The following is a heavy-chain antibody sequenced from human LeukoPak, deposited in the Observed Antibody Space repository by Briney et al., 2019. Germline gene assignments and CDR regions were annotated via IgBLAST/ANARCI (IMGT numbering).Heavy chain of an antibody. CDR2: INPNSGGT. V-gene: IGHV1-2*02. J-gene: IGHJ5*02. CDR1: GYTFTGYY. D-gene: IGHD1-1*01. Sequence: ASVKVSCKASGYTFTGYYMHWVRQAPGQGLEWMGWINPNSGGTNYAQKFQGRVTMTRDTSISTAYMELSRLRSDDTAVYYCARVRSGNWIPRNWFDPWGQGTLVTVSS. CDR3: ARVRSGNWIPRNWFDP.